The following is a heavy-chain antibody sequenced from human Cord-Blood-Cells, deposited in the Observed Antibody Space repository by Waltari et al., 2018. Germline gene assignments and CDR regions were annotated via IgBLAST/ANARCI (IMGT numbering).Heavy chain of an antibody. CDR2: IKQDGSEK. J-gene: IGHJ4*02. CDR3: ASSGY. D-gene: IGHD6-25*01. Sequence: EVQLVESGGGLVQPGGSLRLSCAASGFTFRRYWMSWVRPAPGKGLEWVANIKQDGSEKYYVDSVKGRFTISRDNAKNSLYLQMNSLRAEDTAVYYCASSGYWGQGTLVTVSS. CDR1: GFTFRRYW. V-gene: IGHV3-7*01.